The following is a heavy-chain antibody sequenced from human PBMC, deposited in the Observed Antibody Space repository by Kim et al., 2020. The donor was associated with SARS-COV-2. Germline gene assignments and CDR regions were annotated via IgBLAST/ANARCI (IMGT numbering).Heavy chain of an antibody. Sequence: ADSRKGRFTISGDNSKSTLYLQRNSLRDEDTAVYYCAREGSSSWFYFDYWGQGTLVTVSS. J-gene: IGHJ4*02. D-gene: IGHD6-13*01. CDR3: AREGSSSWFYFDY. V-gene: IGHV3-33*01.